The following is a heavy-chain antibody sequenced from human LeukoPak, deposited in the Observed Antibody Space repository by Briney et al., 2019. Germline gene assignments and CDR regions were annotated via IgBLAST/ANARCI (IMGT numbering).Heavy chain of an antibody. J-gene: IGHJ6*02. CDR3: ARDVGVYPSRWDAYNHYGLDV. CDR1: GGSISSSNW. V-gene: IGHV4-4*02. Sequence: PSGTLSLTCAVSGGSISSSNWWSWVRQPPGKGLEWIGEIYHSGSTNYNLSLKSRVTISVDKSKNQFSLRLNSVTAADTAMYFCARDVGVYPSRWDAYNHYGLDVWGQGTTVTVSS. D-gene: IGHD5/OR15-5a*01. CDR2: IYHSGST.